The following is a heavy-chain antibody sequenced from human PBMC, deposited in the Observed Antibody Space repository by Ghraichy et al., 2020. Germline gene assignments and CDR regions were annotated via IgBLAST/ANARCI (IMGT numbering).Heavy chain of an antibody. CDR3: ARGGYCSPEYNFYRMDV. J-gene: IGHJ6*02. V-gene: IGHV4-34*01. Sequence: SETLSLTCAVYGGSFSDHYWSWIRQPPGKGLEWIGEINHSGSTNYNPSLKSRVTISVDTSKNQFSLKLTSVTAADTALYYCARGGYCSPEYNFYRMDVWGPGTTVTVSS. CDR1: GGSFSDHY. CDR2: INHSGST. D-gene: IGHD1-14*01.